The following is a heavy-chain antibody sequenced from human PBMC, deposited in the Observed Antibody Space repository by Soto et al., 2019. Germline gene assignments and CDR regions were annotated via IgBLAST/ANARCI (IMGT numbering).Heavy chain of an antibody. V-gene: IGHV1-18*01. CDR3: ACAPNEWYFDF. D-gene: IGHD2-8*01. CDR1: GYTFSSPG. CDR2: INAHSGDA. J-gene: IGHJ4*02. Sequence: QVQLVQSGAEVKKPGASVKVSCKASGYTFSSPGVTWGRQAPGQGLEWLGWINAHSGDAKFAQNFQGRLTITTDTSTNTAYMELRSLRSDDTAVYFCACAPNEWYFDFWGQGTLVTVSS.